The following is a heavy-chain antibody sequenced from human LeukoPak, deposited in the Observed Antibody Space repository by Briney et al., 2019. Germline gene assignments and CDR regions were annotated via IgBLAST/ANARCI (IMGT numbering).Heavy chain of an antibody. J-gene: IGHJ4*02. V-gene: IGHV1-8*01. Sequence: ASVRVSCTASESPFTRSEIKAVSRATGQGLECMGWMNPNSGNTGYAQKFQGRVTMTRNTSISTAYMELSSLRSEDTAVYYCARGRYQRGGDFDYWGQGTLVTVSS. CDR2: MNPNSGNT. D-gene: IGHD2-2*01. CDR1: ESPFTRSE. CDR3: ARGRYQRGGDFDY.